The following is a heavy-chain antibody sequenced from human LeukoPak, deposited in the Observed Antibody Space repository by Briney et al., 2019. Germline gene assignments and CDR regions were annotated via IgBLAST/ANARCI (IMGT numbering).Heavy chain of an antibody. CDR2: IWYDGSNK. CDR3: AMAVIGSGWTLDY. V-gene: IGHV3-33*03. J-gene: IGHJ4*02. Sequence: GRSLRLSCAASGFTFSSFGMHWVRQAPGKGLEWVAVIWYDGSNKYYADSVQGRFTISRDNSKNTLYLELNSLRAEDAAVYFCAMAVIGSGWTLDYWGQGTMVTVS. CDR1: GFTFSSFG. D-gene: IGHD6-19*01.